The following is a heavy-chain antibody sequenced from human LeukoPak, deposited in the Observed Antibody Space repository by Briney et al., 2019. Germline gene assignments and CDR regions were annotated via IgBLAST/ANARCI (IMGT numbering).Heavy chain of an antibody. CDR3: ARRVDATRWFDP. D-gene: IGHD2-15*01. J-gene: IGHJ5*02. Sequence: PGRSLRLSCAASGFTFSNYFMHWVHQAPGKGLVWVSRINSDGTSTMYADSVKGRFTISRDNAKNMLHMQMNSLRDEDTAVYYCARRVDATRWFDPWGQGTLVTVSS. CDR1: GFTFSNYF. CDR2: INSDGTST. V-gene: IGHV3-74*03.